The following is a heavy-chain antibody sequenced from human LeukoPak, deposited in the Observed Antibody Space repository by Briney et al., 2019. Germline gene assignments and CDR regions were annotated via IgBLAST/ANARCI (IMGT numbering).Heavy chain of an antibody. CDR1: GGTFSSYA. CDR2: IIPIFGTA. D-gene: IGHD5-18*01. J-gene: IGHJ4*02. V-gene: IGHV1-69*05. CDR3: ARTGGQIQLWSTGIDY. Sequence: SVKVSCKASGGTFSSYAISWVRQAPGQGLEWMGGIIPIFGTANYAQKFQGRVTITTDESTSTAYMELSSLRSEDTAVYYCARTGGQIQLWSTGIDYWGQGTLVTVSS.